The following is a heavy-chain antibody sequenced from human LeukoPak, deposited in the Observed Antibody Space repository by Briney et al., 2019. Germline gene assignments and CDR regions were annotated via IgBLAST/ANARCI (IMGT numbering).Heavy chain of an antibody. J-gene: IGHJ6*02. V-gene: IGHV1-46*01. Sequence: GASVKVSFKASGYTFTSCYMHWVRQAPGQGLEWMGIINPSGGSTSYAQKFLGRDTMTRDTSTSTVYMELSSLRSEDTAVYYCARDRADILTGYPYGMDVWGQGTTVTVSS. CDR3: ARDRADILTGYPYGMDV. D-gene: IGHD3-9*01. CDR1: GYTFTSCY. CDR2: INPSGGST.